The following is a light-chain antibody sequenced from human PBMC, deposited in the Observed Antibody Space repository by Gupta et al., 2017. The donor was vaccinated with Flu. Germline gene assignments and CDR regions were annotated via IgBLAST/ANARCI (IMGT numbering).Light chain of an antibody. J-gene: IGLJ2*01. CDR2: QDS. CDR1: KLGDKY. Sequence: SYELTQPPSVSVSPGQTASITCSGDKLGDKYACWYQQQPGQSPLLVIYQDSKRPSGIPERFSGSNSGTTATLTISGTQAMDEADYYCQSWDSSTVVFGGGTKLTVL. CDR3: QSWDSSTVV. V-gene: IGLV3-1*01.